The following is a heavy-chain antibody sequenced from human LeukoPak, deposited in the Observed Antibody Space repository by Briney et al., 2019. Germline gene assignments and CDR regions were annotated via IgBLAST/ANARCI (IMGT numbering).Heavy chain of an antibody. CDR3: ARWAGYCSSTSCQIGDY. CDR2: ISSSSSYI. Sequence: PGGSLRLSCEGSGFTFDDYGMSWVRQAPGKGLEWVSSISSSSSYIYYADSVKGRFTISRDNAKNSLYLQMNSLRAEDTAVYYCARWAGYCSSTSCQIGDYWGQGNLVTVSS. CDR1: GFTFDDYG. V-gene: IGHV3-21*01. D-gene: IGHD2-2*01. J-gene: IGHJ4*02.